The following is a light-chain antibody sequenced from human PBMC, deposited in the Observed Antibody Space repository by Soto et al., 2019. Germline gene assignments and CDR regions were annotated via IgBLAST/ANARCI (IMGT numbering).Light chain of an antibody. V-gene: IGKV1-39*01. CDR2: AAS. CDR1: QSSSSY. Sequence: DIQMTQSPSSLSASVGDRVTITCRASQSSSSYLNWYQQKPGKAPKLLMYAASSLQSGVPSRFSGSGSGTDFILTISSLQPEDFATYYCQQSYSTPITFGQGTRLEIK. J-gene: IGKJ5*01. CDR3: QQSYSTPIT.